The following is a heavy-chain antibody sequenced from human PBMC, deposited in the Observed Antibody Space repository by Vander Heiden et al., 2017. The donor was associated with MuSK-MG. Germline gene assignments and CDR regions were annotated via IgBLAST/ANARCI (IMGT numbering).Heavy chain of an antibody. V-gene: IGHV4-59*01. J-gene: IGHJ4*02. CDR3: ARVRKGRAVAGTIDY. CDR2: IYYSGST. D-gene: IGHD6-19*01. Sequence: QVQLQESGPGLVKPSETLSLTCTVSGGSISSYYWSWIRQPPGKGLEWIGYIYYSGSTNYNPSLKSRVTISVDTSKNKVSLKLSSVTAADTAVYYCARVRKGRAVAGTIDYWGQGTLVTVSS. CDR1: GGSISSYY.